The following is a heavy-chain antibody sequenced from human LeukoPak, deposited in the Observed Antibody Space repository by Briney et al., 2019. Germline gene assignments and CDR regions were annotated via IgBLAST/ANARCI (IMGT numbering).Heavy chain of an antibody. D-gene: IGHD3-3*01. V-gene: IGHV4-31*03. Sequence: SETLSLTCTVSGGSISSGGYYWSWIRQHPGKGLEWIGYIYYSGSTYYNPSLKSRVTISVDTSKNQFSLKLSSVTAADTAVYYCASSYYDFWSGYYNPYYFDYWGQGTLVTVSS. CDR3: ASSYYDFWSGYYNPYYFDY. J-gene: IGHJ4*02. CDR1: GGSISSGGYY. CDR2: IYYSGST.